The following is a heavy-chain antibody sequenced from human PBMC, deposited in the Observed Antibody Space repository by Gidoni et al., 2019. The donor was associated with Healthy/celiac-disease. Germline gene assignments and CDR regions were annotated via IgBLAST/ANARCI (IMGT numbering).Heavy chain of an antibody. CDR1: GFSLSNSGVG. D-gene: IGHD1-26*01. V-gene: IGHV2-5*01. CDR3: AHRNQWEQPEGFDP. Sequence: QITLKESAPTLVKPPQTLTLTCTFSGFSLSNSGVGVGWIRQPPGKALEWLALIYWNDDKRYSPSLKSRLTITKDTSKNQVVLTMTNMDPVDTATYYCAHRNQWEQPEGFDPWGQGTLVTVSS. J-gene: IGHJ5*02. CDR2: IYWNDDK.